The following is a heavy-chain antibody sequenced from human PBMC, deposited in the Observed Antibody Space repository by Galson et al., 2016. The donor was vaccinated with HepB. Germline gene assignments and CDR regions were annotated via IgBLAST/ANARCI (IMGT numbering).Heavy chain of an antibody. D-gene: IGHD2-15*01. CDR1: GFTFSCYA. CDR2: ISGSGGTT. Sequence: FLRLSCAASGFTFSCYAMNWVRQPPGKGLEWVSSISGSGGTTYYADSLKGRFTISRDNSKSTLYLQMNSLRAENTAVYYCAKGAYSLPENFQHWGQVTLVTVSS. J-gene: IGHJ1*01. CDR3: AKGAYSLPENFQH. V-gene: IGHV3-23*01.